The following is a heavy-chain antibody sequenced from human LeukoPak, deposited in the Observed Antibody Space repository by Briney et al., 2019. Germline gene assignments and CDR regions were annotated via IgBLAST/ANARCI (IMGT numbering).Heavy chain of an antibody. J-gene: IGHJ5*02. CDR2: ISDYNGNT. CDR1: GYTFTSYG. V-gene: IGHV1-18*01. Sequence: GASVKVSCKASGYTFTSYGISWVRQAPGQGLEWMGWISDYNGNTNYAQKLQGRVTMTTDTSTSTAHMELRSLRSDDTAVYYCARDLYRDSLPVSWFDPWGQGTLVTVSS. D-gene: IGHD4-11*01. CDR3: ARDLYRDSLPVSWFDP.